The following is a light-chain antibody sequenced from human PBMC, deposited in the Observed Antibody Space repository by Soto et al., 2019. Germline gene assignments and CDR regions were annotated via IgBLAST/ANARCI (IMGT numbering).Light chain of an antibody. V-gene: IGLV1-51*01. Sequence: QSVLTQPPSVSAAPRQKVTISCSGSSSNIGNNYVSWYHRVPGTSPKLLIYDNNERPSGIPDRFSGSKSGTSATLDITGLQTGDEGDYYCGTWDSRLRVVVFGGGTKLTVL. CDR1: SSNIGNNY. CDR3: GTWDSRLRVVV. J-gene: IGLJ2*01. CDR2: DNN.